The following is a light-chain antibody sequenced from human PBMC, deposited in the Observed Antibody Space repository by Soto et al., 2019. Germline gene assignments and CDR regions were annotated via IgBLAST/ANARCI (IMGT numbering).Light chain of an antibody. V-gene: IGKV1-27*01. CDR3: QKYDNAPFT. Sequence: DIQMTQSPSSLSASLRDRVTITCRASQGISHYLAWYQQKPGKVPKLLISAASTLQSGVPSRFSGSGSGTDFTLTISNLQPEDVAPYFCQKYDNAPFTFGPGTKVDIK. CDR2: AAS. J-gene: IGKJ3*01. CDR1: QGISHY.